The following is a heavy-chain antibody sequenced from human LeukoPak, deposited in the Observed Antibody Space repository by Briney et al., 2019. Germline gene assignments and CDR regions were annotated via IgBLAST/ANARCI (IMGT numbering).Heavy chain of an antibody. Sequence: GESLKISCKGSGYSFTSYWIAWVRQMPGKGLEWMGIIYPGDSDTRYSPSFQGQVTISADDSISTAYVQWSSLKASDTAMYYSARYWDSGTYCDYWGQGTQVTVSS. J-gene: IGHJ4*02. D-gene: IGHD1-26*01. CDR2: IYPGDSDT. CDR1: GYSFTSYW. V-gene: IGHV5-51*01. CDR3: ARYWDSGTYCDY.